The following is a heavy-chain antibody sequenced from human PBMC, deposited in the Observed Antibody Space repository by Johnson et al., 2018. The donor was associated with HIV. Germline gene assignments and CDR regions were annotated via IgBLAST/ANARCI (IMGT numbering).Heavy chain of an antibody. CDR2: IRSKANSYAT. J-gene: IGHJ3*02. CDR3: TRSDSTYYNFWSGYYTGAFDI. D-gene: IGHD3-3*01. Sequence: VQLVESGGGLVQPGGSLKLSCAASGFTFSGSAIHWVRQASGQGLEWVGRIRSKANSYATAYAASVKGRFTISRDDSKNTAYLQMNSLKIEDTAVYYCTRSDSTYYNFWSGYYTGAFDIWGQGTMVTVSS. CDR1: GFTFSGSA. V-gene: IGHV3-73*01.